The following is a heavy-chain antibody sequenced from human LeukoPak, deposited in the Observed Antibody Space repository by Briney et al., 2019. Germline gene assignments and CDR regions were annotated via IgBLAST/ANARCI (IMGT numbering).Heavy chain of an antibody. CDR3: AGDSGYPGY. J-gene: IGHJ4*02. Sequence: SETLSLTCAVYGGSFSGYYWSWIRQPPGKGLEWIGEINHSGSTNYNPSLKSRVTISVDTPKNQFSLKLSSVTAADTAVYYCAGDSGYPGYWGQGTLVTVSS. V-gene: IGHV4-34*01. D-gene: IGHD5-12*01. CDR1: GGSFSGYY. CDR2: INHSGST.